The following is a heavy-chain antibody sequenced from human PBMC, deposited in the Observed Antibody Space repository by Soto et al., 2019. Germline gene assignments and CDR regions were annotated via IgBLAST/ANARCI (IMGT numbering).Heavy chain of an antibody. J-gene: IGHJ4*02. CDR2: FDPEDGET. CDR3: ATFADYVWGSYRFDY. CDR1: GYTLTELS. Sequence: GASVKVSCKVSGYTLTELSMHWLRQAHGKGLEWMGGFDPEDGETIYAQKFQGRVTMTEDTSTDTAYMELSSLRSEDTAVYYCATFADYVWGSYRFDYWGQGTLVTVSS. D-gene: IGHD3-16*02. V-gene: IGHV1-24*01.